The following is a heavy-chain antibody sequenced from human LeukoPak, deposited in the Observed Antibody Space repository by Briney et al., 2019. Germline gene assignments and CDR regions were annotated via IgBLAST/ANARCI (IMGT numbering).Heavy chain of an antibody. J-gene: IGHJ4*02. D-gene: IGHD4-17*01. CDR2: ISGSDGST. V-gene: IGHV3-23*01. CDR3: AKHYGYYFDY. Sequence: GGSLRLSCAASRVSYAMSWVRQAPGKGLEWVSAISGSDGSTDYADSVKGRFTISRDKSKNTLYLQMNSLRAEDTAIYYCAKHYGYYFDYWGQGTLVTVSS. CDR1: RVSYA.